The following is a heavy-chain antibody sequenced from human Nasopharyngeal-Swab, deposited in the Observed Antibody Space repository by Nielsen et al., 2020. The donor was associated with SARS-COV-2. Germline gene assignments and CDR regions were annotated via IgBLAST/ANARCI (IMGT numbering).Heavy chain of an antibody. CDR1: GFTFSSYA. V-gene: IGHV3-23*01. CDR2: ISGSGGST. CDR3: AKDDRRSQWLVDYYYGMDV. J-gene: IGHJ6*02. Sequence: GSLRLSCAASGFTFSSYAVSWVRQAPGKGLEWVSAISGSGGSTYYADSVKGRFTISRDNSKNTLYLQMNSLRAEDTAVYYCAKDDRRSQWLVDYYYGMDVWGQGTTVTVSS. D-gene: IGHD6-19*01.